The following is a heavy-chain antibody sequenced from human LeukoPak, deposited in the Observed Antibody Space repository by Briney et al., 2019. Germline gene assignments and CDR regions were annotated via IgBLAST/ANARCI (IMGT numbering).Heavy chain of an antibody. CDR3: ARDLGHTGYDLYDY. D-gene: IGHD5-12*01. CDR2: MKQDGSEK. J-gene: IGHJ4*02. Sequence: GGSLRLSCVVSGITLSNYGMSWVRQAPGKGLEWVANMKQDGSEKYYVDSVKGRFTISRDNAKNSLYLEMNSLRVEDTAEYYCARDLGHTGYDLYDYWGQGTLVTVSS. V-gene: IGHV3-7*01. CDR1: GITLSNYG.